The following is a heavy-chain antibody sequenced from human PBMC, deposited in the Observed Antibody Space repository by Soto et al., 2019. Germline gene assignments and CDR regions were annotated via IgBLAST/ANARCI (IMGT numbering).Heavy chain of an antibody. J-gene: IGHJ6*02. V-gene: IGHV3-33*01. D-gene: IGHD3-9*01. CDR2: IWYDGSNK. CDR3: ARDYDILTTYYYYYYGMDV. Sequence: QVQLVESGGGVVQPGRSLRLSCAASGFTFSSYGMHWVRQAPGKGLEWVAVIWYDGSNKYYADSVKGRFTISRDNSKNTLYLQMNSLRAEDTAVYYCARDYDILTTYYYYYYGMDVWGQGTTVTVSS. CDR1: GFTFSSYG.